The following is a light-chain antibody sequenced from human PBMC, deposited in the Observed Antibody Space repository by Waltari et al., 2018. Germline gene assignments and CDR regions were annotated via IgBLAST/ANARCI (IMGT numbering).Light chain of an antibody. CDR3: QQYGSSPLFT. J-gene: IGKJ3*01. Sequence: EIVLTQSPGTLSLSPGERATLSCRSSQSVRRSYLAWEQKKHAQAPRLLIYGASSRATGVPDRFRGSGSGTDVTVTISRLEPEDFGVYYCQQYGSSPLFTFGPGTKVDIK. CDR2: GAS. V-gene: IGKV3-20*01. CDR1: QSVRRSY.